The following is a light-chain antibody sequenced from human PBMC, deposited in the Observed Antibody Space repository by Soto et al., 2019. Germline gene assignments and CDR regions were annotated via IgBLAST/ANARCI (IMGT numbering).Light chain of an antibody. CDR1: SSDVESNT. Sequence: QSVLTQPPSASGTPGQRVTISCSGTSSDVESNTVNWYQQLPGTAPKLLIYSNNQRPSGVPDRFSGSKSGTTASLAISGLQSEDEADYYCAAWDDSLEVVFGGGTQLTVL. CDR2: SNN. J-gene: IGLJ2*01. V-gene: IGLV1-44*01. CDR3: AAWDDSLEVV.